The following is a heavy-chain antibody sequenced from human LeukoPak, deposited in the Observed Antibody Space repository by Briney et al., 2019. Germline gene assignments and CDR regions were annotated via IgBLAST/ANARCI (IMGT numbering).Heavy chain of an antibody. CDR3: AKEGYSTGWLDC. CDR2: ITGSGGST. V-gene: IGHV3-23*01. Sequence: GGSLRLSCAASGFTFGSYVTTWVRQAPGKGLQWVSRITGSGGSTYYADSVKGRFTLSRDNSKNTLYLQMSSLRVEDTAVYFCAKEGYSTGWLDCWGQGTLVTVSS. D-gene: IGHD6-19*01. J-gene: IGHJ4*02. CDR1: GFTFGSYV.